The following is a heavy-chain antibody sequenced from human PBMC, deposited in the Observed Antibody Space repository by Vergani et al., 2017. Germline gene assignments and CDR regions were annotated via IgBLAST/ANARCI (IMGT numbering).Heavy chain of an antibody. CDR1: GFSLSTSGVG. CDR3: AHRPVRLGYCSGGSCYGGFDP. CDR2: IYWDDHK. Sequence: QITLKESGPTLVKPTQTLTLTCTFSGFSLSTSGVGVGWIRQPPGKALEWLALIYWDDHKRYSPSLKSRLTITKDTSKNQVVLTMTNMDPVDTATYYCAHRPVRLGYCSGGSCYGGFDPWGQGTLVTVSS. V-gene: IGHV2-5*02. J-gene: IGHJ5*02. D-gene: IGHD2-15*01.